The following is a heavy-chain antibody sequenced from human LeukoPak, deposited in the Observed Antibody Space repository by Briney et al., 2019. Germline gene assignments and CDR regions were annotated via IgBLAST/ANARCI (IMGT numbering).Heavy chain of an antibody. V-gene: IGHV4-59*01. Sequence: KPSETLSLTCTVSGGSISSYYWSWIRQPPGKGLECIGDIYYSGSTNYNPSLKSRVTISLDTSKNHFSLKLSSVTAADTAVYYCARLPYVAGTTGNYYFDYWGQGTLVTVSS. CDR1: GGSISSYY. CDR3: ARLPYVAGTTGNYYFDY. J-gene: IGHJ4*02. D-gene: IGHD6-19*01. CDR2: IYYSGST.